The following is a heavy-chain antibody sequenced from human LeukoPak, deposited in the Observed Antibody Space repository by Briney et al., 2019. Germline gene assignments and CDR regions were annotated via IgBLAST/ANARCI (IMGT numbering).Heavy chain of an antibody. V-gene: IGHV4-39*01. CDR1: GGSISSSSYY. CDR2: INHSGST. D-gene: IGHD2-15*01. Sequence: SETLSLTCTVSGGSISSSSYYWGWIRQPPGKGLEWIGEINHSGSTNYNPSLKSRVTISVDTSKNQFSLKLSSVTAADTAVYYCARQSRIYNWFDPWGQGTLVTVSS. J-gene: IGHJ5*02. CDR3: ARQSRIYNWFDP.